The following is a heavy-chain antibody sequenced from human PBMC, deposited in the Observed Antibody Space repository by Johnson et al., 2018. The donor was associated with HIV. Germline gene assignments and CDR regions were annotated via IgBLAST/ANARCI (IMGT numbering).Heavy chain of an antibody. J-gene: IGHJ3*01. D-gene: IGHD5/OR15-5a*01. CDR2: IYSGGST. Sequence: MQLVESGGGVVQPGRSLRLACVASGFTVSSNYMSWVRQAPGRGLEWVSFIYSGGSTYYADSVKGRFTISRDNSKNTLFLQMNSLRAEDTAVYYCARDNLRAFDVWGQGTTVTVSS. V-gene: IGHV3-66*01. CDR1: GFTVSSNY. CDR3: ARDNLRAFDV.